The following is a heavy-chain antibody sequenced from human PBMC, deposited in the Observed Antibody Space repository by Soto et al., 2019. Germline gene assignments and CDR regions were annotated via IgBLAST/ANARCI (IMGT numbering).Heavy chain of an antibody. CDR2: IRNKVNDYAT. CDR3: TRPHDSGDYDWYFDL. D-gene: IGHD4-17*01. V-gene: IGHV3-73*01. Sequence: PGGSLRLSCEVSGFTFSDSALHWVRQTSGKGLEWVGRIRNKVNDYATIYAASVKGRFTISRDDSKNTAYLQMNSLKTEDTAVYYCTRPHDSGDYDWYFDLWGRGTPVTVSS. CDR1: GFTFSDSA. J-gene: IGHJ2*01.